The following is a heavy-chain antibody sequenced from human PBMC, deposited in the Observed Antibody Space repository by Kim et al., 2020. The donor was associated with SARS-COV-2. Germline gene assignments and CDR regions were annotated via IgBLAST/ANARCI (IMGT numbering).Heavy chain of an antibody. CDR3: ARLPLGYCSGGSCSPGGMDV. CDR2: IYPGDSDT. CDR1: GYSFTSYW. J-gene: IGHJ6*02. Sequence: GESLKISCKGSGYSFTSYWIGWVRQMPGKGLEWMGIIYPGDSDTRYSPSFQGQVTISADKYISTAYLQGSSLKASDTAMYYCARLPLGYCSGGSCSPGGMDVWGQGTTVTVSS. D-gene: IGHD2-15*01. V-gene: IGHV5-51*01.